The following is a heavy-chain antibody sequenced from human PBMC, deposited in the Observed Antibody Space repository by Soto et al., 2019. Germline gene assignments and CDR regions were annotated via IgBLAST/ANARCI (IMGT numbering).Heavy chain of an antibody. D-gene: IGHD3-9*01. CDR2: ISAYNGNR. V-gene: IGHV1-18*01. CDR1: GYIFSTFG. CDR3: VRDLHLAYFVSGRQMSH. Sequence: QVHLVQSGAEVKRPGASVKVACRASGYIFSTFGISWVRQAHGQGLEWIGWISAYNGNRDYAQKFQGRVTMTADTSTNTAYMVLRSLRSDDTAMYYCVRDLHLAYFVSGRQMSHWGQGTLVTVS. J-gene: IGHJ4*02.